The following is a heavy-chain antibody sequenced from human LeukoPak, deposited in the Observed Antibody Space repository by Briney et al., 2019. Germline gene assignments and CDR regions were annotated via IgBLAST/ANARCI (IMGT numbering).Heavy chain of an antibody. CDR3: ARARYDILPGDY. CDR1: GYTFTGYY. CDR2: INPNSGGT. D-gene: IGHD3-9*01. Sequence: ASVKVSCKASGYTFTGYYMHWVRQAPGQGLEWMGWINPNSGGTNYAQKFQGWVTMTRDTSISTAYMELSRLRSDDTAVYYCARARYDILPGDYWGQGTLVTVSS. J-gene: IGHJ4*02. V-gene: IGHV1-2*04.